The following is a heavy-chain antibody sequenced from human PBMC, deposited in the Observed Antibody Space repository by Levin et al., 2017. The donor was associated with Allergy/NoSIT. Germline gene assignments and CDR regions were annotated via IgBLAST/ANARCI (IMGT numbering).Heavy chain of an antibody. CDR1: GYSFRSYW. J-gene: IGHJ4*02. Sequence: GASVKVSCKASGYSFRSYWIGWVRQMPGKGLEWMGIIYGGDSDTRYSPSFQGQVTISVDKSITTAYLQWNSLRASDTAIYYCARRDAYNFWFFDYWGQGTLVTVSS. CDR3: ARRDAYNFWFFDY. V-gene: IGHV5-51*01. D-gene: IGHD5-24*01. CDR2: IYGGDSDT.